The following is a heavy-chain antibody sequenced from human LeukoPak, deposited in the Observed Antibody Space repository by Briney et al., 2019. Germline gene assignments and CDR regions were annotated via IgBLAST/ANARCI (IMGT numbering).Heavy chain of an antibody. D-gene: IGHD6-19*01. CDR3: ARAPQQWLVSNWFDP. CDR1: GYTFTSYY. J-gene: IGHJ5*02. CDR2: INPSGSST. Sequence: ASVKVSCKASGYTFTSYYMNWVRQAPGQGLEWMGIINPSGSSTSYAQKFQGRVTMTRDTSTSTVYMELSSQTSEDTAVYYCARAPQQWLVSNWFDPWGQGTLVTVSS. V-gene: IGHV1-46*01.